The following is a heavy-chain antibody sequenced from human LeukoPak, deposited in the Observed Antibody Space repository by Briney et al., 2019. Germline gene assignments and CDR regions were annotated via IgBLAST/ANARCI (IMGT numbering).Heavy chain of an antibody. J-gene: IGHJ4*02. CDR2: IWYDGSNK. CDR1: GFTFSSYG. V-gene: IGHV3-33*06. D-gene: IGHD3-3*01. Sequence: AGRSLRLSCAASGFTFSSYGMHWVRQAPGKGLEWVAVIWYDGSNKYHADSVKGRFTISRDNSKNTLYLQMNSLRAGDTAVYYCAKDWSSGIFGSYYFDYWGQGTLVTVSS. CDR3: AKDWSSGIFGSYYFDY.